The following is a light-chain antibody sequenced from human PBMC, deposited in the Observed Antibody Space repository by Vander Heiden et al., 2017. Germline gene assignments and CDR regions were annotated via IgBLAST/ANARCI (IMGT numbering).Light chain of an antibody. V-gene: IGKV3D-20*01. CDR2: DAS. Sequence: ILLTQSPATLSLSPAERATLSCGDRQSVSSSYLAWYQQKPGLAPRLLIYDASSRATGIPDRFSGSGSGTDFTLTISRLEPEDFAVYYCQQYCSSPLTFGPGTKVDIK. J-gene: IGKJ3*01. CDR3: QQYCSSPLT. CDR1: QSVSSSY.